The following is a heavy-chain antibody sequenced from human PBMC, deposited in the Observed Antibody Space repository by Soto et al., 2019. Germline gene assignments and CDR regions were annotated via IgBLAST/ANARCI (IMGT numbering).Heavy chain of an antibody. CDR1: GCTVSSNY. CDR3: ASALELTSWLDY. CDR2: IYSGGST. V-gene: IGHV3-66*01. Sequence: EVQLVESGGGLVQPGGSLRLSCAASGCTVSSNYMSWVRQAPGKGLEWVSVIYSGGSTYYADSVKGRFTISRDNSKNTLYLQMNSLRAEDTAVYYCASALELTSWLDYWGQGTLVTVSS. D-gene: IGHD1-26*01. J-gene: IGHJ4*02.